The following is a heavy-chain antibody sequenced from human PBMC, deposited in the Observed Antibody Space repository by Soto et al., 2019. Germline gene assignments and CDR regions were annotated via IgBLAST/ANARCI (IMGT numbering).Heavy chain of an antibody. CDR2: IYYSGST. CDR3: ARDKGLSGSGSFQLLPAGMDV. V-gene: IGHV4-59*01. Sequence: SETLPLTWTVAGGSISSYYWIWIRQPPGKGLEWIGYIYYSGSTNYNPSLKSRVTISVDTSKNQFSLKLSSVTAADTAVYYCARDKGLSGSGSFQLLPAGMDVWGQGTTVTVSS. J-gene: IGHJ6*02. CDR1: GGSISSYY. D-gene: IGHD3-10*01.